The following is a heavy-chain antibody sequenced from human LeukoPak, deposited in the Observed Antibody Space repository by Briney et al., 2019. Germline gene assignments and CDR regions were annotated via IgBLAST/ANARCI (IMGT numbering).Heavy chain of an antibody. CDR2: INPDGSLK. J-gene: IGHJ4*02. V-gene: IGHV3-7*01. D-gene: IGHD7-27*01. CDR3: LRILGTEEGADF. CDR1: GFTFSDFW. Sequence: GGSLRLSCAASGFTFSDFWMTWVRQAPGKGLEWMANINPDGSLKRYVASVKGRFTISRDNARSSLYLQMSNLRVEDSALYYCLRILGTEEGADFWGQGTLVTVSS.